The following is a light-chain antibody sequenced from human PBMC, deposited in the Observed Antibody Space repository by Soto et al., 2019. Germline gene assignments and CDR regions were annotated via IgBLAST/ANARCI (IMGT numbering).Light chain of an antibody. CDR1: QSVFYESTTKNY. Sequence: DIVMTQSPDSLAVSLGERATINCRSSQSVFYESTTKNYLAWYQQKPGQPPKLLIYWASSRASGVPDRFSGGGSGTDFTITSSSLQAEEVAVYYCQQDYEKQLTIAGGTKVEIK. CDR2: WAS. J-gene: IGKJ4*01. CDR3: QQDYEKQLT. V-gene: IGKV4-1*01.